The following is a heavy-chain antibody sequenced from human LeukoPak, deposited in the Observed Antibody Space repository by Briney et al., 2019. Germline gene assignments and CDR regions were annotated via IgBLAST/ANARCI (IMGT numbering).Heavy chain of an antibody. CDR3: ARQKWEQQGRDYYFNGLDV. V-gene: IGHV4-34*01. CDR2: INHSGST. CDR1: GFILRSYA. D-gene: IGHD1/OR15-1a*01. Sequence: GSLRLSCVGSGFILRSYAVTWVRQAPGQGLEWIGEINHSGSTNYNPSLQSRVTISVDTSKNQFSLKLSSVTAADTAVYYCARQKWEQQGRDYYFNGLDVWGPGTTVIVSS. J-gene: IGHJ6*02.